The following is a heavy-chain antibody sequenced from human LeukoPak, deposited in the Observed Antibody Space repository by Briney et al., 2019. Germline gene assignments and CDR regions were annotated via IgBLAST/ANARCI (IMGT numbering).Heavy chain of an antibody. Sequence: GGSLRLSCAASGFTVSGNYMSWVRQAPGKGLEWISVIFNDGLTYYADSVKGRFTISRDASKNTLYLQMNSLTADDTAVFYCARVNSGDFDYWGQGTLVTVSS. V-gene: IGHV3-53*01. CDR3: ARVNSGDFDY. CDR2: IFNDGLT. CDR1: GFTVSGNY. J-gene: IGHJ4*02. D-gene: IGHD1-26*01.